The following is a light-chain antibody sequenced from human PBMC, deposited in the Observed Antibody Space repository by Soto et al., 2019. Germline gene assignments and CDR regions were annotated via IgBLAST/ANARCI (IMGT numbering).Light chain of an antibody. V-gene: IGKV1-27*01. CDR3: QKCGVAPFT. J-gene: IGKJ4*01. CDR1: QGISNY. CDR2: AAS. Sequence: DIQMTQSPSSLSASVGDRVTITCRASQGISNYLAWYQQKPGTVPKPLIYAASTLQSWVPSRFSGSGSGTDFTLTISRLQPEDVATSYCQKCGVAPFTFGGGTKVEIK.